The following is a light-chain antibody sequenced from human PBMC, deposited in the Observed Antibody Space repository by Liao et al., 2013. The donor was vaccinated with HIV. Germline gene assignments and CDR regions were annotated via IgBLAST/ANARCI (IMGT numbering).Light chain of an antibody. CDR3: QAWDSSTVV. CDR1: GVGTRR. Sequence: SFVLTQPPSVSVAPGETASITCGGNGVGTRRVHWYQQKPGQAPVLVIYYDSGRPSGIPERFSGSNSGNTATLTISGTQAMDEADYYCQAWDSSTVVFGGGTKLTVL. J-gene: IGLJ2*01. V-gene: IGLV3-21*01. CDR2: YDS.